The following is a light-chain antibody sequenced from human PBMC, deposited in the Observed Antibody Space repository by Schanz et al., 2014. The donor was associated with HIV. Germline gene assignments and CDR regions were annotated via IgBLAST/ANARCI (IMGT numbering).Light chain of an antibody. Sequence: QSALTQPDSVSGSPGQSITISCTGTSSDVGGYNFLSWYQQHPGEVPKIVIYDVSSRPSGVSYRFSGPKSGNTASLTISGLQAEDEADYYCSSYTSSYTYVFRTGTKLTVL. CDR3: SSYTSSYTYV. CDR1: SSDVGGYNF. CDR2: DVS. V-gene: IGLV2-14*03. J-gene: IGLJ1*01.